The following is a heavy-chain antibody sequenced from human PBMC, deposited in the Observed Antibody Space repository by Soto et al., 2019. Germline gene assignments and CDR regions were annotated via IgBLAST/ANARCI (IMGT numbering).Heavy chain of an antibody. Sequence: LSLTCAVSGYSISSGYYWGWIRQPPGKGLEWIGSIYHSGSTYYNPSLKSRVTISVDTSKNQFSLKLSSVTAADTAVYYCARAYYDFWSGYLYYYGMDVWGQGTTVTVSS. CDR2: IYHSGST. D-gene: IGHD3-3*01. V-gene: IGHV4-38-2*01. J-gene: IGHJ6*02. CDR3: ARAYYDFWSGYLYYYGMDV. CDR1: GYSISSGYY.